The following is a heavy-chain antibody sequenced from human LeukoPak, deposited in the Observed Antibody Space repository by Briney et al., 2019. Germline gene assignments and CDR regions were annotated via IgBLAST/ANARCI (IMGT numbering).Heavy chain of an antibody. CDR3: ARDREGAGNYYYYMDV. J-gene: IGHJ6*03. Sequence: ASVKVSCKASGYTFTGYYMHWVRQAPGQGLEWMGWINPNSGGTNYAQKFQGRVTMTRDTSISTAYMELSRLRSDDTAVYYCARDREGAGNYYYYMDVWGKGTTVTISS. D-gene: IGHD1-26*01. V-gene: IGHV1-2*02. CDR1: GYTFTGYY. CDR2: INPNSGGT.